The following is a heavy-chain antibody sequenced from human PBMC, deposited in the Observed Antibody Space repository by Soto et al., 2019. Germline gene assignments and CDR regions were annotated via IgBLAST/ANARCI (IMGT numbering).Heavy chain of an antibody. CDR3: AKLGSSSWSPHYYFDY. V-gene: IGHV3-23*01. J-gene: IGHJ4*02. CDR2: ISGSGGDT. CDR1: GFTFSSYA. Sequence: GGSLRLSCAASGFTFSSYAMSWVRQAPGKGLEWVSAISGSGGDTYYADSVKGRFTISRDNSENTLYLQMNSLRAEDTAIYYCAKLGSSSWSPHYYFDYWGQGTLVTVSS. D-gene: IGHD2-2*01.